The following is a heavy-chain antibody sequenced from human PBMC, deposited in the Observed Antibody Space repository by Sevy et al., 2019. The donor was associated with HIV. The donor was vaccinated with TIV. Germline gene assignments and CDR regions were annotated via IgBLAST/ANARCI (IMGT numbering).Heavy chain of an antibody. CDR3: ARGGMSGYELFFDY. J-gene: IGHJ4*02. V-gene: IGHV3-7*03. Sequence: GGSLRLSCAASGFTFSSYWMSWVRQAPGKGLEWVANIKQDGSEKYYVDSVKGRFTISRDNAKNSLYLQMNSLRAEDTAVYYCARGGMSGYELFFDYWGQGTLVTVYS. D-gene: IGHD5-12*01. CDR1: GFTFSSYW. CDR2: IKQDGSEK.